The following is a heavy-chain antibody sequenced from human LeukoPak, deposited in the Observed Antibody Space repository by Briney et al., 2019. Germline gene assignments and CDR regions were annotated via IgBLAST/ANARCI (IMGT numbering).Heavy chain of an antibody. CDR3: ARAPYSSPIDY. J-gene: IGHJ4*02. Sequence: GGSLRLSCAASGFTFSSYSMNWVRQVPGKGLEWVSSISSSSSYIYYADSVKGRFTISRDNAKNSLYLQMNSLRAEDTAVYYCARAPYSSPIDYWGQGTLVTVSS. D-gene: IGHD6-13*01. V-gene: IGHV3-21*01. CDR2: ISSSSSYI. CDR1: GFTFSSYS.